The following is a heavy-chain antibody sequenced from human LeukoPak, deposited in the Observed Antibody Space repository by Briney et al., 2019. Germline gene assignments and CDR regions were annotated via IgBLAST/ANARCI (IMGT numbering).Heavy chain of an antibody. CDR2: IYPGDSDT. CDR3: ARTVLAVDTAMAIDY. D-gene: IGHD5-18*01. J-gene: IGHJ4*02. CDR1: GYSFTSYW. V-gene: IGHV5-51*01. Sequence: GESLKISCKGSGYSFTSYWIGWVRQMPGKGLEWMGIIYPGDSDTRYSPSLQGQVTISADKSISTAYLQWSSLKASDTAMYYCARTVLAVDTAMAIDYWGQGTLVTVSS.